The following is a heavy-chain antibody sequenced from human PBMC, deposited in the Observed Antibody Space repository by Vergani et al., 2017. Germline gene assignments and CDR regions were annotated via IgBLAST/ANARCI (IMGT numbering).Heavy chain of an antibody. V-gene: IGHV4-59*01. CDR1: GGSISSYY. J-gene: IGHJ4*02. Sequence: QVQLQQWGAGLLKPSETLSLTCTVSGGSISSYYWSWIRQPPGKGLEWIGYIYYSGSTNYNPSLKSRVTISVDTSKNQFSLKLSSVTAADTAVYYCARSSGYYRFDYWGQGTLVTVSS. CDR3: ARSSGYYRFDY. CDR2: IYYSGST. D-gene: IGHD3-22*01.